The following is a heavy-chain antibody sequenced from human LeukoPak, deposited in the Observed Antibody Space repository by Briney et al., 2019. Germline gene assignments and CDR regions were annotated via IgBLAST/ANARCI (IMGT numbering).Heavy chain of an antibody. V-gene: IGHV3-7*01. D-gene: IGHD3-10*01. CDR3: ARGGRYYFDN. J-gene: IGHJ4*02. Sequence: GGSLRLSCAASGFTFSSYWMTWVRQAPGKGLEWVANIKQDGSEKYYVDSVKGRFTISRDNTKNSLYLQINSLRAEDTAVYYCARGGRYYFDNWGQGTLVTVSS. CDR1: GFTFSSYW. CDR2: IKQDGSEK.